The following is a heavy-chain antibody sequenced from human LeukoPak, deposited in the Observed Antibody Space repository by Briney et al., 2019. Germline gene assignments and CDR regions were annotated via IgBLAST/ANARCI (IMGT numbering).Heavy chain of an antibody. V-gene: IGHV3-30*18. CDR3: AKDGHQYYYYGMDV. CDR2: ISYDGSNK. CDR1: GFTFSSYG. Sequence: GGSLRLSCAASGFTFSSYGMHWVRQAPGKGLEWVAVISYDGSNKYYADSVKGRFTISRDNSKNTLYLQMNSLRAEVTAVYYCAKDGHQYYYYGMDVWGKGTTVTVSS. J-gene: IGHJ6*04.